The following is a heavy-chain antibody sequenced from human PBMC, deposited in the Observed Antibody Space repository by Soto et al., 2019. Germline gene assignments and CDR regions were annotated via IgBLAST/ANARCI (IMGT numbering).Heavy chain of an antibody. CDR2: IYYSGST. V-gene: IGHV4-61*01. CDR1: GGSVSSGSYY. CDR3: ARVMIAAAGIYYYYYYGMDV. Sequence: SETLSLTCTVSGGSVSSGSYYWSWIRQPPGKGLEWIGYIYYSGSTNYNPSLKSRVTISVDASKNQFSLKLSSVTAADTAVYYCARVMIAAAGIYYYYYYGMDVWGQGTTVTVSS. J-gene: IGHJ6*02. D-gene: IGHD6-13*01.